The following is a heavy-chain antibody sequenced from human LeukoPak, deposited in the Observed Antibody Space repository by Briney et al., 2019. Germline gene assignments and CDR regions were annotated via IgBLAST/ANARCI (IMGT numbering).Heavy chain of an antibody. V-gene: IGHV3-23*01. CDR3: AELGITMIGGV. Sequence: GGSLRLSCAASGFTFSSSAMSWVRQAPGKGLEWVSTISGSGSGSTIYYADSVKGRFTISRDNAKNSLYLQMNSLRAEDTAVYYCAELGITMIGGVWGKGTTVTISS. CDR1: GFTFSSSA. D-gene: IGHD3-10*02. CDR2: ISGSGSGSTI. J-gene: IGHJ6*04.